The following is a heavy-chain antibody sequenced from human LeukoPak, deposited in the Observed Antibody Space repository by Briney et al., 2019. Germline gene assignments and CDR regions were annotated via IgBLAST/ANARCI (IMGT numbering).Heavy chain of an antibody. CDR2: IYSGGST. V-gene: IGHV3-53*01. D-gene: IGHD5-24*01. Sequence: GGSLRLSCAASGFTVSSNYMSWGRHAPGKGLEWVSVIYSGGSTYYTDSVKGRFTISRDNSKNTLYLQMNSLRAEDTAVYYCARVTVEMATLDYWGQGTLVTVSS. CDR3: ARVTVEMATLDY. J-gene: IGHJ4*02. CDR1: GFTVSSNY.